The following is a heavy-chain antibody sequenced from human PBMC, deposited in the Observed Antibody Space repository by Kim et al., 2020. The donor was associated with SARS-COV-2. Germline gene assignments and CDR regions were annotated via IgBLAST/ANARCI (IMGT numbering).Heavy chain of an antibody. D-gene: IGHD3-10*01. Sequence: AQEFQGRVAITADKSTSTAYMELSSRRSEDTAVYYCAAGGSGSYYTYFDYWGQGTLVTVSS. CDR3: AAGGSGSYYTYFDY. V-gene: IGHV1-69*02. J-gene: IGHJ4*02.